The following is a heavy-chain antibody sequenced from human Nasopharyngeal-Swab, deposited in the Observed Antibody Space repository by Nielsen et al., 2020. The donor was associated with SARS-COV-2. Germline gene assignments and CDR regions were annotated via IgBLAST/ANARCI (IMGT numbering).Heavy chain of an antibody. CDR1: GFTVSSNY. CDR2: IYSGGST. CDR3: ARNPMDELLWYYYYGMDV. J-gene: IGHJ6*02. V-gene: IGHV3-53*01. Sequence: LSLTCAASGFTVSSNYMSWVRQAPGKGLEWVSVIYSGGSTYYADSVKGRFTISRDNAKNSLYLQMNSLRAEDTAVYYCARNPMDELLWYYYYGMDVWGQGTTVTVSS. D-gene: IGHD2-2*01.